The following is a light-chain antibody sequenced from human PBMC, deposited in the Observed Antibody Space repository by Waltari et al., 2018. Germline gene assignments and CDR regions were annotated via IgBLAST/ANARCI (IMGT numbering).Light chain of an antibody. Sequence: QSALTQPASVSGSPGQSITISCTGSSSDVGRYNYVSWYQQHPGKAPNLPIFDVTNRPSGISSRFTGSKSGNTASLTISGLQAEDEADYYCCSYTSSVSWVFGGGTKVTVL. V-gene: IGLV2-14*03. CDR3: CSYTSSVSWV. CDR2: DVT. CDR1: SSDVGRYNY. J-gene: IGLJ3*02.